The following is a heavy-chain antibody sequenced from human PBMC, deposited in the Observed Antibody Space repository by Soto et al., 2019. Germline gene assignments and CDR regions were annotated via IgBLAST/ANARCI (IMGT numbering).Heavy chain of an antibody. J-gene: IGHJ4*02. V-gene: IGHV4-39*01. CDR2: IYYSGST. CDR3: ARTFIAVAGTSLVDY. D-gene: IGHD6-19*01. CDR1: GGSISSSSYY. Sequence: QLLASGPGLVKPSETLSLTCTVSGGSISSSSYYWGWIRQPPGKGLEWIGSIYYSGSTYYNPSLKSRVTISVDTSKNQFSLKLSSVTAADTAVYYCARTFIAVAGTSLVDYWGQGTLVTVSS.